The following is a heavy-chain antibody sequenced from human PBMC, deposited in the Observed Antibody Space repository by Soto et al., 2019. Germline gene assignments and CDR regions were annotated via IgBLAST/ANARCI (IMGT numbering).Heavy chain of an antibody. CDR1: GFIFSNYA. CDR2: IRGTGTST. J-gene: IGHJ6*03. Sequence: EVQLLESGGDLVQSGGSLRLSCAASGFIFSNYAMSWVRQAPGRGLEWVSTIRGTGTSTYYSDSVKGRFTISRDNSKNTLYLQMNSLRDEDTAVYYCAKDSRESWNYYVDVWGRGTTVTVSS. CDR3: AKDSRESWNYYVDV. D-gene: IGHD6-13*01. V-gene: IGHV3-23*01.